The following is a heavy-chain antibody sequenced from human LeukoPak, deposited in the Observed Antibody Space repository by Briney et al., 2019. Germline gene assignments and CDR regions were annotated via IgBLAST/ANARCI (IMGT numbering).Heavy chain of an antibody. J-gene: IGHJ4*02. CDR1: GFTFSNYG. D-gene: IGHD1-26*01. Sequence: GGSLRLSCAASGFTFSNYGMHWVRQAPGKGLEWVAVISYDGSHKYYADSVKGRFTISRDNSKNTVYLQMNSLRAEDKAVYYCAREASSGAYNDYWGQGTLVTVSS. V-gene: IGHV3-30*03. CDR3: AREASSGAYNDY. CDR2: ISYDGSHK.